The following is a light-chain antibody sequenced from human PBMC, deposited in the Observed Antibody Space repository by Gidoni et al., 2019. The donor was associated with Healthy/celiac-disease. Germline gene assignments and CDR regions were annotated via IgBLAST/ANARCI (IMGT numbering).Light chain of an antibody. V-gene: IGKV1-39*01. J-gene: IGKJ1*01. CDR2: AAS. CDR3: QQRYSTPWT. CDR1: QSISSY. Sequence: DIQMTQSPSSLSASVGDRVTITCRASQSISSYLNWYQQKPGKAPKRLIYAASSLQSGVPSRFSGSGYGTDFTLTISSLQPEDFETYYCQQRYSTPWTCGQXTKVEIK.